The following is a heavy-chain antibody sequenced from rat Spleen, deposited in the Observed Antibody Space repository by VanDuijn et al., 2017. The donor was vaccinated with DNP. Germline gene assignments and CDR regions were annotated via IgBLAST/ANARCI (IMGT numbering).Heavy chain of an antibody. CDR3: ARWGTYFDY. V-gene: IGHV3-1*01. CDR2: INYSGST. J-gene: IGHJ2*01. CDR1: GYSITSSY. Sequence: EVQLQESGPGLVKPSQSLSLTCSVTGYSITSSYRWNWIRKFPGSKMEWIGHINYSGSTNYNPSLKSRISITRDTWKNQFFLQLNSVTTEDTATYYCARWGTYFDYWGQGVMVTVSS.